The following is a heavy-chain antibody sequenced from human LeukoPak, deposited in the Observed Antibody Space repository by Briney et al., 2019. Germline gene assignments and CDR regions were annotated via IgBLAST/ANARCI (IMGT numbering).Heavy chain of an antibody. D-gene: IGHD3-10*02. V-gene: IGHV3-23*01. CDR2: ISGSGYST. CDR1: GFTFSTYA. Sequence: GGSLRLSCAASGFTFSTYAMSWVRQAPGKGLEWVSSISGSGYSTYYADSVKGRLTISRDNSKSTLSLQMNSLTAEDTAVYYCAKDRSDDTTWYVGSHWGQGTLVAVSS. J-gene: IGHJ4*02. CDR3: AKDRSDDTTWYVGSH.